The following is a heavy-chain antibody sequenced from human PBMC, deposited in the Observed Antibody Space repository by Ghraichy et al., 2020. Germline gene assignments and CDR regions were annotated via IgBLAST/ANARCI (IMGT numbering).Heavy chain of an antibody. Sequence: SVKVSCKASGVTFTNSAFTWVRQAPGQGPEWMGGLIPIFPATDYAQSFQDRITIAADGSTNTIYMELRNLRSDDTAVYFCARVQYDFWPRIYMDVWGNGSTVIVSS. D-gene: IGHD3-3*01. CDR1: GVTFTNSA. CDR2: LIPIFPAT. J-gene: IGHJ6*03. CDR3: ARVQYDFWPRIYMDV. V-gene: IGHV1-69*13.